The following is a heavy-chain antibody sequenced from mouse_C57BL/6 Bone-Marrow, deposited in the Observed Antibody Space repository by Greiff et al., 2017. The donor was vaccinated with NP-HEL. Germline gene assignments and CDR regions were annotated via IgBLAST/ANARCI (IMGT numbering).Heavy chain of an antibody. D-gene: IGHD1-1*02. V-gene: IGHV1-19*01. Sequence: VQLKESGPVLVKPGASVKMSCKASGYTFTDYYMNWVKQSHGKSLEWIGVINPYNGGTSYNQKFKGKATLTVDKSSSAAYMELNSLTSEDSAVYYCARSGGRDYAMDYWGQGTSVTVSS. J-gene: IGHJ4*01. CDR1: GYTFTDYY. CDR2: INPYNGGT. CDR3: ARSGGRDYAMDY.